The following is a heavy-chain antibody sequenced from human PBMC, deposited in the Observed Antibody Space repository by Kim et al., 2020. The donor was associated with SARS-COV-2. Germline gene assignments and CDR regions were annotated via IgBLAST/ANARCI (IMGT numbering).Heavy chain of an antibody. J-gene: IGHJ4*02. Sequence: SETLSLTCAVYGGSFSGYYWSWIRQPPGKGLEWIGEINHSGSTNYNPSLKSRVTISVDTSKNQFSLKLSSVTAADTAVYYCAGAVAGTGGGDYWGQGTLV. CDR2: INHSGST. CDR1: GGSFSGYY. CDR3: AGAVAGTGGGDY. V-gene: IGHV4-34*01. D-gene: IGHD6-19*01.